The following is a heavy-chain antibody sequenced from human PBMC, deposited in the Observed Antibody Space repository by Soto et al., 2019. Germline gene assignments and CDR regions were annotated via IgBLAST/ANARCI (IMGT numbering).Heavy chain of an antibody. J-gene: IGHJ3*02. CDR2: IYYSGST. Sequence: PSETLALTCTVSGDSISSSSYYWGWIRQPPGKGLEWIGSIYYSGSTYYNPFLKSRVTISVDTSKNQFSLKLSSVTAADTAVYYCASGDIVVVAAATSDAFDIWGHGTMVTVSS. V-gene: IGHV4-39*01. D-gene: IGHD2-15*01. CDR3: ASGDIVVVAAATSDAFDI. CDR1: GDSISSSSYY.